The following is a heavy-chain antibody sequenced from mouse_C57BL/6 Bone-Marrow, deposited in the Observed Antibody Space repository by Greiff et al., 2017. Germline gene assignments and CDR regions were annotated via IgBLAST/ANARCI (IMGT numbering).Heavy chain of an antibody. CDR3: TREIITTVVAQGAMDY. CDR2: IYPGNSDT. Sequence: SGTVLARPGASVKMSCKTSGYTFTSYSMHWVKQRPGQGLEWIGAIYPGNSDTSYNQKFKGKAKLTAVTSASTAYMELSSLTNEDSAVYYCTREIITTVVAQGAMDYWGQGTSVTVSS. CDR1: GYTFTSYS. V-gene: IGHV1-5*01. J-gene: IGHJ4*01. D-gene: IGHD1-1*01.